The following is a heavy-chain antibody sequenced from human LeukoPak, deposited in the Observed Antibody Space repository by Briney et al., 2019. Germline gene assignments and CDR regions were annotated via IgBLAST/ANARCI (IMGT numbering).Heavy chain of an antibody. D-gene: IGHD3-10*01. J-gene: IGHJ5*02. Sequence: GGSLRLSCAASGFTFSSYSMNWVRQAPGKGLEWVASILSGGSDIYYAGSVTGRFTISRDNSKHSLYLQMNSLRAEDTAVYDCARDRGGLGFDPCGQGTRAPVTS. CDR3: ARDRGGLGFDP. CDR2: ILSGGSDI. V-gene: IGHV3-21*01. CDR1: GFTFSSYS.